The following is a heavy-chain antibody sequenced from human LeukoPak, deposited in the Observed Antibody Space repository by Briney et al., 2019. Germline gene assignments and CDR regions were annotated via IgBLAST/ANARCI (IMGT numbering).Heavy chain of an antibody. V-gene: IGHV3-33*06. CDR3: AKESEGDILTGRYYYGMDV. Sequence: GRSLRLSCAASGFTFSSYGMHWVRQAPGKGLEWVAVIWYDGSNKYYADSVKGRFTISRDNSKNTLYLQMNSLRAEDTAVYYCAKESEGDILTGRYYYGMDVWGKGTTVTVSS. J-gene: IGHJ6*04. D-gene: IGHD3-9*01. CDR1: GFTFSSYG. CDR2: IWYDGSNK.